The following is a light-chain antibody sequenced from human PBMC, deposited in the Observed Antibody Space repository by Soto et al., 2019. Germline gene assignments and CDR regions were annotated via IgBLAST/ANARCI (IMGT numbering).Light chain of an antibody. CDR2: DAS. CDR1: QSVSSY. J-gene: IGKJ4*01. V-gene: IGKV3-11*01. CDR3: QQRSNWPALT. Sequence: EIVLTQSPATLSLSPGARAPLSRRASQSVSSYLAWYPQKPGQAPRLLIYDASNRATGIPARFSGSGSGTDFTLTISSLEPEDFAVYYCQQRSNWPALTFGGGTKVDIK.